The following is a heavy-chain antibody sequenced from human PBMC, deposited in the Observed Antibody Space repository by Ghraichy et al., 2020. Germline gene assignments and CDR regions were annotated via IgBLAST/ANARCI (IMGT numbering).Heavy chain of an antibody. V-gene: IGHV4-39*01. D-gene: IGHD3-9*01. CDR1: GGSISSGKYY. CDR3: ARHPLYYDVLGGAFDI. J-gene: IGHJ3*02. Sequence: SETLSLTCTVSGGSISSGKYYWGWLRQPPGKGLEWIGSISYSGETFYSPSLKSRLTISADTSKTQFSLELTSVTAADTAVYYCARHPLYYDVLGGAFDIWCQGTLVTVSS. CDR2: ISYSGET.